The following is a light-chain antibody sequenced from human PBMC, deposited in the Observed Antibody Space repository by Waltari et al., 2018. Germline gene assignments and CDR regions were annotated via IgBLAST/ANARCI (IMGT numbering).Light chain of an antibody. CDR1: SSDVGSYNL. CDR2: EVS. J-gene: IGLJ2*01. Sequence: QSALPQPASVSGSPGQSITLSCTGTSSDVGSYNLVSWYEQHPGKAPKFMIYEVSKRPSGVSNRFSGSKSGNTASLTISGLQAEDEADYYCCSYAGSSTFVVFGGGTKLTVL. CDR3: CSYAGSSTFVV. V-gene: IGLV2-23*02.